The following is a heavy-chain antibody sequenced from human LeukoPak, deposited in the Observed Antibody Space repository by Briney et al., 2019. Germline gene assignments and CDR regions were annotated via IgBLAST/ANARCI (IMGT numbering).Heavy chain of an antibody. Sequence: ARSLRLSCAASGFTFSSYGMHWVRQAPGKGLEWVAVIWYDGSNKYYADSVKGRFTISRDNSKNTLYLQMNSLRAENTAVYSCTRVSKAANPTSDSPWFDPWGQGTLVTVSS. CDR1: GFTFSSYG. J-gene: IGHJ5*02. CDR2: IWYDGSNK. D-gene: IGHD2-15*01. V-gene: IGHV3-33*08. CDR3: TRVSKAANPTSDSPWFDP.